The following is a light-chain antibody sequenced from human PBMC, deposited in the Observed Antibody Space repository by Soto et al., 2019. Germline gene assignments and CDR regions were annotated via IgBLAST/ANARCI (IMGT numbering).Light chain of an antibody. J-gene: IGLJ1*01. V-gene: IGLV2-23*01. CDR1: SNDIGAYNY. CDR3: CSYTTSGTFV. CDR2: EGS. Sequence: QSALTQPTSVSGSPGQSITISCTGNSNDIGAYNYVSWYQQHPGKAPRLMIYEGSRRPSGVSNRFSGSKSGNTASLTISGLQAEDEADYYCCSYTTSGTFVFGIGTKLTVL.